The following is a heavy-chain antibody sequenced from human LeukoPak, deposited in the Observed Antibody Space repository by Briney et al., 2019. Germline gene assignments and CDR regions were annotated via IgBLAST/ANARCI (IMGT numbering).Heavy chain of an antibody. CDR2: ISAYNGNT. CDR1: GYTFTSYG. Sequence: ASVKVSCKASGYTFTSYGISWVRQAPGQGLEWMGWISAYNGNTNYAQKLQGRVTTTTDTSTSTAYMELSSLRSEDTAVYYCARDNIVVVPAALGYWGQGTLVTVSS. V-gene: IGHV1-18*01. J-gene: IGHJ4*02. D-gene: IGHD2-2*01. CDR3: ARDNIVVVPAALGY.